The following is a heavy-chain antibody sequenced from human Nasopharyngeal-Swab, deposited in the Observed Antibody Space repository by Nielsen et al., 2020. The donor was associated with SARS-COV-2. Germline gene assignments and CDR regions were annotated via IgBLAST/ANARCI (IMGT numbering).Heavy chain of an antibody. CDR2: ISSSSSYI. D-gene: IGHD5-12*01. CDR3: ARDGSGYERKPCDY. Sequence: GESLKISCAASGFTFSSYSMNWVRQAPGKGLEWVSSISSSSSYIYYADSVKGQFTISRDNAKNSLYLQMNSLRAEDTAVYYCARDGSGYERKPCDYWGQGTLVTVSS. CDR1: GFTFSSYS. V-gene: IGHV3-21*01. J-gene: IGHJ4*02.